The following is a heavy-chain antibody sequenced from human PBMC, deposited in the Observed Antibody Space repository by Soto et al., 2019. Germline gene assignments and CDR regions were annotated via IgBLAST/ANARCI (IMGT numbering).Heavy chain of an antibody. V-gene: IGHV1-69*06. CDR1: GGTFSSYA. CDR3: ARMGLRIQLWLGGFDY. J-gene: IGHJ4*02. CDR2: IIPIFGTA. D-gene: IGHD5-18*01. Sequence: ASVKVSCKASGGTFSSYAISWVRQAPGQGLEWMGGIIPIFGTANYAQKFQGRVTITADKSTSTAYMELSSLRSEDTAVYYCARMGLRIQLWLGGFDYWGQGTLVTVSS.